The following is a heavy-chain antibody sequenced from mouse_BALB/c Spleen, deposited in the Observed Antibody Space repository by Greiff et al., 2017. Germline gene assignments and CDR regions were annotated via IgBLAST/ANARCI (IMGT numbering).Heavy chain of an antibody. CDR3: ERHRKYSSSDWFAY. CDR1: GFTFSSYG. V-gene: IGHV5-6*01. J-gene: IGHJ3*01. Sequence: EVQLVESGGDLVKPGGSLKLSCAASGFTFSSYGMSWVRQTPDKRLEWVATISSGGSYTYYPDIVKGRFTISRDNAKNTLYLQMNSLKSEDTAMYCCERHRKYSSSDWFAYWGQGTLVTVSA. D-gene: IGHD1-1*01. CDR2: ISSGGSYT.